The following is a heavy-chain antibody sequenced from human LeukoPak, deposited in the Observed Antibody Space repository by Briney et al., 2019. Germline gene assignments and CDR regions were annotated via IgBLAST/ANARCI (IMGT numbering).Heavy chain of an antibody. D-gene: IGHD3-16*01. CDR2: INHSGST. CDR1: GGSFSGYY. V-gene: IGHV4-34*01. J-gene: IGHJ4*02. CDR3: AREVAYTDY. Sequence: PSETLSLTCAVYGGSFSGYYWSWIRQPPGKGLEWIGEINHSGSTNYNPSLKSRVTISVDTSKNQFSLKLSSVTAADTAVYYCAREVAYTDYWGQGTLVTVSS.